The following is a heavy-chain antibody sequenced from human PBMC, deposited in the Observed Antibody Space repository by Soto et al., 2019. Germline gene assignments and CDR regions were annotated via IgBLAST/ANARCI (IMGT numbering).Heavy chain of an antibody. CDR2: IWYDGSNK. CDR3: ARDRGTYSDRSRFGYFEY. J-gene: IGHJ4*02. CDR1: VFTFRSYG. V-gene: IGHV3-33*01. Sequence: WSLRLSCSASVFTFRSYGMHWCRQAPGKGLEWVAVIWYDGSNKYYADSVKGRFTISRDNSRNTLYLQMDSLSAEDTAVYYCARDRGTYSDRSRFGYFEYWGQGTLVTVSS. D-gene: IGHD1-26*01.